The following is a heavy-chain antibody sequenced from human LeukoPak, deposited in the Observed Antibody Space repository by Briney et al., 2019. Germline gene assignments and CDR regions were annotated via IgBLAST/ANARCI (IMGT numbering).Heavy chain of an antibody. J-gene: IGHJ4*02. Sequence: TVKLSCKASGGTLSSYAISWAREAPGPGLEWMGGIIPIFGTANNAQKVQGRGTITTDEATSTADMELSSLRAEDTAVYYCARGRSTGYYYGSAYFDYWGQGTLVTVSS. CDR3: ARGRSTGYYYGSAYFDY. V-gene: IGHV1-69*05. D-gene: IGHD3-10*01. CDR2: IIPIFGTA. CDR1: GGTLSSYA.